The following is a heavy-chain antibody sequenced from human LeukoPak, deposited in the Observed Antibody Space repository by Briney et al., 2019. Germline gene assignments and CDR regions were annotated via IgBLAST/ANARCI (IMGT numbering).Heavy chain of an antibody. CDR1: GFSFHTYA. V-gene: IGHV3-23*01. Sequence: GVSLRLSCAASGFSFHTYAMSWVRQAPGKGLEWVSAISNTGGSTYYADSVKGRFTISRDKSKNTLSLQMNSLRAEDTAVYYCAQQVGYCSSGSCYFTYWGQGTLVTVSS. CDR2: ISNTGGST. J-gene: IGHJ1*01. CDR3: AQQVGYCSSGSCYFTY. D-gene: IGHD2-15*01.